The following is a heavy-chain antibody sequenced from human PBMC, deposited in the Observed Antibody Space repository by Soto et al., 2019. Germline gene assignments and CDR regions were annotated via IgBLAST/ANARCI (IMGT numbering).Heavy chain of an antibody. CDR3: ARGMITFGGVIVQTPDDAFDI. Sequence: ASVKVSCKASGYAFAGYGIHWVRLAPGQRLEWMGWMNPDNGDTGYSQKFQGRVTMTRNTSISTAYMELSSLRSEDTAVYYCARGMITFGGVIVQTPDDAFDIWGQGTMVTVSS. CDR1: GYAFAGYG. J-gene: IGHJ3*02. V-gene: IGHV1-8*01. CDR2: MNPDNGDT. D-gene: IGHD3-16*02.